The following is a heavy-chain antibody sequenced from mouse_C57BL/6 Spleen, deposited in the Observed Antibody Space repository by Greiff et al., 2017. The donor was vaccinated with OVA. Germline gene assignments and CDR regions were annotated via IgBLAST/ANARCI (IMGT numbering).Heavy chain of an antibody. Sequence: VQLQQSGAELVRPGASVTLSCKASGYTFTDYEMHWVKQTPVHGLEWIGAIDPETGGTAYNQKFKGKAILTADKSSSTAYMELRSLTSEDSAVYYCTRGGDDYGVRYFDVWGTGTTVTVSS. CDR1: GYTFTDYE. CDR2: IDPETGGT. V-gene: IGHV1-15*01. D-gene: IGHD2-4*01. CDR3: TRGGDDYGVRYFDV. J-gene: IGHJ1*03.